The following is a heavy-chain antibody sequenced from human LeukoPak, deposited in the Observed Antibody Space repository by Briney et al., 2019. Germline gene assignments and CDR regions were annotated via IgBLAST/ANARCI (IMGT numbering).Heavy chain of an antibody. CDR1: GGSISSSSYY. Sequence: LSLTCTVSGGSISSSSYYWGWIRQAPGKGLEWVSYISSSGSTIYYADSVKGRFTISRDNAKNSLYLQMNSLRAEDTAVYYCARDLFCSSTSCYNTPGTLDYWGQGTLVTVSS. V-gene: IGHV3-11*04. CDR3: ARDLFCSSTSCYNTPGTLDY. CDR2: ISSSGSTI. J-gene: IGHJ4*02. D-gene: IGHD2-2*02.